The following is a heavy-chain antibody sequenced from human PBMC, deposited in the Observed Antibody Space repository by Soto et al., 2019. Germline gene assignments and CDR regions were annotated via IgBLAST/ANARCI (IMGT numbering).Heavy chain of an antibody. CDR1: GFTFSSYG. D-gene: IGHD1-26*01. CDR3: ARGLSGSRDWYFDL. J-gene: IGHJ2*01. V-gene: IGHV3-33*01. Sequence: QVQLVESGGGVVQPGTSLRLSCAASGFTFSSYGMHWVRQAPGKGLEWVAVIWFDGSKKYYSDSVKGRFTISRDDFRGTLYLQMNSLRAEDTAVYYCARGLSGSRDWYFDLWGRGTLVTVCS. CDR2: IWFDGSKK.